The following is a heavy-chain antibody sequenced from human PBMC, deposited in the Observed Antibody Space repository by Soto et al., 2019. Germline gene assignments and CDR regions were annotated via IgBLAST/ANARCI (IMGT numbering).Heavy chain of an antibody. CDR3: AGVPSATYYDFWSATPSTRFDP. CDR2: INHSGST. Sequence: PSETLSLTCAVYGGSFSGYYWSWIRQPPGKGLEWIGEINHSGSTNYNPSLKSRVTISVDTSKNQFSLKLSSVTAADTAVYYCAGVPSATYYDFWSATPSTRFDPWGQGTLVTVSS. J-gene: IGHJ5*02. CDR1: GGSFSGYY. D-gene: IGHD3-3*01. V-gene: IGHV4-34*01.